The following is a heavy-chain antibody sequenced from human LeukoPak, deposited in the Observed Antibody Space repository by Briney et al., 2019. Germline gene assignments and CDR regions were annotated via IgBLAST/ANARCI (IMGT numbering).Heavy chain of an antibody. Sequence: ASVRVSCKASGYTFTSYGISWVRQAPGQGLEWMGWISAYNGNTNYAQKPQGRVTMTTDTSTSTAYMELRSLRSDDTAVYYCARDSPSYYDGSGSAFSYWGQGTLVTVSS. D-gene: IGHD3-10*01. J-gene: IGHJ4*02. CDR2: ISAYNGNT. V-gene: IGHV1-18*01. CDR1: GYTFTSYG. CDR3: ARDSPSYYDGSGSAFSY.